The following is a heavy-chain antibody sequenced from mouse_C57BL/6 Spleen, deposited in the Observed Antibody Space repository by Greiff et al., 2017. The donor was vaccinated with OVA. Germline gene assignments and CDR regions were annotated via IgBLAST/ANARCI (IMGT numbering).Heavy chain of an antibody. D-gene: IGHD1-1*01. CDR1: GYSFTDYN. J-gene: IGHJ2*01. CDR3: ARQFITTVVATGGFDY. Sequence: QLQESGPELVKPGASVKISCKASGYSFTDYNMNWVKQSNGKSLEWIGVINPNYGTTSYNQKFKGKATLTVDQSSSTAYMQLNSLTSDDSAVYYCARQFITTVVATGGFDYWGQGTTLTVSS. CDR2: INPNYGTT. V-gene: IGHV1-39*01.